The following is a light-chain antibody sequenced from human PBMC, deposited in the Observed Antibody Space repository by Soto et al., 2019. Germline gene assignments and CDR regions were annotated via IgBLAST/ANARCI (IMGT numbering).Light chain of an antibody. CDR1: QSVSSSY. J-gene: IGKJ1*01. V-gene: IGKV3-20*01. CDR3: QQYGSSPRT. Sequence: EIVLTQSPGTLSLSPGERATLSCRASQSVSSSYLAWYQQKPGQAPRLLIYGASSRATGIPDRFSGSGSGTDFTLTISRLEPEDCAVYYCQQYGSSPRTFGQGTNVDIK. CDR2: GAS.